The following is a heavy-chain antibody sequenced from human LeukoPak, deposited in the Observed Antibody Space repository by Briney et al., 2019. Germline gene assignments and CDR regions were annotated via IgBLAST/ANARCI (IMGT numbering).Heavy chain of an antibody. V-gene: IGHV4-39*07. Sequence: SETLSLTCTVSGGSISSSSYYWGWIRQPPGKGLEWIGSIYYSGSTYYNPSLKSRVTISVDTSKNQFSLKLSSVTAADTAVYYCARVSRREYYDSSGYFDYWGQGTLVTVSS. CDR2: IYYSGST. CDR3: ARVSRREYYDSSGYFDY. CDR1: GGSISSSSYY. J-gene: IGHJ4*02. D-gene: IGHD3-22*01.